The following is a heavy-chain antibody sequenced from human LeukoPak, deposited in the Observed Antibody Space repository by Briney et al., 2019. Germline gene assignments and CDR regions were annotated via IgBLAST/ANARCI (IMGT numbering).Heavy chain of an antibody. Sequence: GGSLRLSCAASGFTFNSYGLHWVRQAPGKGLQWVAVVSYDGFAGSDKYYADSVKGRFTISRDNSKNTLYLQMNSLRAEDTAVYYCAKIGVVPAAHFDYWGQGTLVTVSS. J-gene: IGHJ4*02. CDR2: VSYDGFAGSDK. D-gene: IGHD2-2*01. CDR1: GFTFNSYG. V-gene: IGHV3-30*18. CDR3: AKIGVVPAAHFDY.